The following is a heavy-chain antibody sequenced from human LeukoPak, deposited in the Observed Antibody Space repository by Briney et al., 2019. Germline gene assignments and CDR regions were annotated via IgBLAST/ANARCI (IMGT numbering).Heavy chain of an antibody. Sequence: ASVKVSCKASGYSFSTHWMHWVRQAPGQGLVWMGIINPSGGFTSYAQKLQGRVTVTRDMSTSTVYMELSNLRSEDTAVYYCARDQSGEWELLSGWWFDPWGQGPLVTVSS. D-gene: IGHD1-26*01. J-gene: IGHJ5*02. CDR3: ARDQSGEWELLSGWWFDP. CDR1: GYSFSTHW. V-gene: IGHV1-46*01. CDR2: INPSGGFT.